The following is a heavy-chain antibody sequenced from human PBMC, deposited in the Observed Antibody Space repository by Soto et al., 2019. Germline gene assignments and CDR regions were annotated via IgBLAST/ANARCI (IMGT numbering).Heavy chain of an antibody. CDR2: IIPIFGTA. V-gene: IGHV1-69*01. D-gene: IGHD6-13*01. CDR1: GGTFSSYA. Sequence: QVQLVQSGAEVKKPGSSVKVSCKASGGTFSSYAISWVRQAPGQGLEWMGGIIPIFGTANYAQKFQGRVTNTADESTSTAYMELSSLRSADTAVYYCARDPRRQLDDAFDIWGQGTMVTVSS. J-gene: IGHJ3*02. CDR3: ARDPRRQLDDAFDI.